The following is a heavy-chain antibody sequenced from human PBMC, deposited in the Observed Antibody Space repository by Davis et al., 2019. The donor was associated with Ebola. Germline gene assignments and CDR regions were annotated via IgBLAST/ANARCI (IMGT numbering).Heavy chain of an antibody. CDR2: MNPNSANT. CDR3: ARAPWGRDCSSTSCYTYYYYYGMDV. J-gene: IGHJ6*02. D-gene: IGHD2-2*02. Sequence: ASVKVSCKASGGTFSSYAISWVRQATGQGLEWMGWMNPNSANTGYAQKFQGRVTMTRNTSISTAYMELSSLRSEDTVVYYCARAPWGRDCSSTSCYTYYYYYGMDVWGQGTTVTVSS. V-gene: IGHV1-8*02. CDR1: GGTFSSYA.